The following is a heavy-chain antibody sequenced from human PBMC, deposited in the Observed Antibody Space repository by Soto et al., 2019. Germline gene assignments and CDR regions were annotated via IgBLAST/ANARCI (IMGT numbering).Heavy chain of an antibody. CDR3: ARARTLNCLVPFNY. CDR1: GYTFVDYD. CDR2: MNPNTGNA. J-gene: IGHJ4*02. D-gene: IGHD3-9*01. Sequence: QVQLVQSGTEVKKPGASVKVSCKTSGYTFVDYDINWVRQASGQGLEWMGWMNPNTGNAVFAQKFQGRVTMTRNASISTAYMEMSSLRSEETAIYYCARARTLNCLVPFNYWGQGTVVTVSS. V-gene: IGHV1-8*01.